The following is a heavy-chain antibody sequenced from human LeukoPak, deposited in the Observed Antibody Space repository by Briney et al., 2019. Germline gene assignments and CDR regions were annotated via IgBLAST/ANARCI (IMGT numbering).Heavy chain of an antibody. D-gene: IGHD6-19*01. J-gene: IGHJ4*02. V-gene: IGHV3-33*01. CDR1: GFTFSSYG. CDR3: AREDKKDFWYSSGCSPDY. Sequence: GGSLRLSCAASGFTFSSYGMHWVRQAPGKGLEWVAVIWYGGSNKYYADSVKGRFTISRDNSKNTLYLQMNSLRAEDTAVYYCAREDKKDFWYSSGCSPDYWGQGTLVTVSS. CDR2: IWYGGSNK.